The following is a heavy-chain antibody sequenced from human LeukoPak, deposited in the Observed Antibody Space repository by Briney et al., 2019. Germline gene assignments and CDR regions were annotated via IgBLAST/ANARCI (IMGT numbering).Heavy chain of an antibody. CDR3: ARGGTGDFWSGYYTIFDY. CDR2: INHSGST. V-gene: IGHV4-34*01. D-gene: IGHD3-3*01. CDR1: GGSFSGYY. J-gene: IGHJ4*02. Sequence: KSSETLSLTCAVYGGSFSGYYWSWIRQSPGKGLEWIGEINHSGSTNYNPSLKSRVTISVDTSKNQFSLKLSSVTAADTAVYYCARGGTGDFWSGYYTIFDYWGQGTLVTVSS.